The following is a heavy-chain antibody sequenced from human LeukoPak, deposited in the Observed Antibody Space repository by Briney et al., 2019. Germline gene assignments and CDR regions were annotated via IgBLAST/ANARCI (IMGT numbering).Heavy chain of an antibody. CDR1: GFTFNSYG. CDR3: AKDRGPRHDYTDSGEGFDP. J-gene: IGHJ5*02. Sequence: VGSLRLSCVASGFTFNSYGMNWFRQAPGKGLEWVAVIHYDGSKKNHADSVKGRFTISRDNPKNRLYLQMNSLRVEDTAVYYCAKDRGPRHDYTDSGEGFDPWGQGTQVTVSS. D-gene: IGHD4-17*01. CDR2: IHYDGSKK. V-gene: IGHV3-30*02.